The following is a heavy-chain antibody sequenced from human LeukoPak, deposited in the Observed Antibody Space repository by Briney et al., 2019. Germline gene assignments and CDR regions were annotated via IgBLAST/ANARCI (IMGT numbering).Heavy chain of an antibody. V-gene: IGHV3-74*01. D-gene: IGHD2-2*01. CDR1: GFAFSSYW. J-gene: IGHJ6*02. CDR2: INSDGSST. CDR3: ASVRPGSTTNGNYGMDV. Sequence: GGSLRLSCAASGFAFSSYWMHWVRQAPGKGLVWVSRINSDGSSTSYADSVKGRFTVSRDNAKNTLYLQMNSLRAEDTAVYYCASVRPGSTTNGNYGMDVWGQGTTVTVSS.